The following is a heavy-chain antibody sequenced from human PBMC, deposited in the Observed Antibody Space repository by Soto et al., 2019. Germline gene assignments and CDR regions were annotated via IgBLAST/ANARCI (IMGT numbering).Heavy chain of an antibody. V-gene: IGHV4-30-2*01. Sequence: SETKSLTCAVSGGSISSGGYSWSWIRQPPGKGLEWIGYIYHSGSTYYNPSLKSRVTISVDRSKNQFSLKLSSVTAADTAVYYCASSYFTVTTMDYWGQGTLVTVSS. CDR3: ASSYFTVTTMDY. D-gene: IGHD4-17*01. CDR1: GGSISSGGYS. J-gene: IGHJ4*02. CDR2: IYHSGST.